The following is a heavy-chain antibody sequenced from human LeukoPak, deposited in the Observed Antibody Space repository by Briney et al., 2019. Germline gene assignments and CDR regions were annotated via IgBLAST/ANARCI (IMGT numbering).Heavy chain of an antibody. CDR2: IRYDGSNK. D-gene: IGHD3-22*01. Sequence: HPGGSLRLSCAASGFTFSSYGMHWVRQAPGKGLEWVAFIRYDGSNKYYADSVKGRFTSSRDNSKNTLYLQMNSLRAEDTAVYYCAKDRTYYYDSSGFGYWGQGTLVTVSS. J-gene: IGHJ4*02. V-gene: IGHV3-30*02. CDR3: AKDRTYYYDSSGFGY. CDR1: GFTFSSYG.